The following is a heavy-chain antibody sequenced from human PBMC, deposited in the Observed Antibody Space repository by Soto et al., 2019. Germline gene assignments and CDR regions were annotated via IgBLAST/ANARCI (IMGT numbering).Heavy chain of an antibody. V-gene: IGHV3-30*04. CDR2: ISYDGSQK. D-gene: IGHD6-19*01. CDR1: GFTFSDYS. Sequence: QVKLVESGGGMVQPGRSLRLTCAAIGFTFSDYSMHWVRQAPGKGLEWVSIISYDGSQKYYADSVRGRFTISRDNSKNTLYLQMNTRRAEDTAMYFCASSKSSSWHNFDYWGQGTLVTVSS. J-gene: IGHJ4*02. CDR3: ASSKSSSWHNFDY.